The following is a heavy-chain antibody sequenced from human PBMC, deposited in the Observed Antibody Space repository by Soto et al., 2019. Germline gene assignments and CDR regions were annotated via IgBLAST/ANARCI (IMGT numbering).Heavy chain of an antibody. CDR1: GFTFSSYA. Sequence: EVPLLESGGGLVQPGGSLRLSCAASGFTFSSYAMSGVRPAPGKGLEWVSAISGRGGSTYYADSVKGRFTISRDNSKNTLYLQMNSLRAEDTAVYYCATGRGVNFYYGMDVWGQGTTVTVSS. J-gene: IGHJ6*02. D-gene: IGHD3-10*01. CDR3: ATGRGVNFYYGMDV. CDR2: ISGRGGST. V-gene: IGHV3-23*01.